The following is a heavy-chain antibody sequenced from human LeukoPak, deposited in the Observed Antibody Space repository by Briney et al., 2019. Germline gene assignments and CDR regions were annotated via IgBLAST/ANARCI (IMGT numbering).Heavy chain of an antibody. V-gene: IGHV4-39*07. CDR1: GGSISSSSYY. D-gene: IGHD3-10*01. CDR2: TYYSGST. CDR3: ARARRVLWFGKGDNWFDP. Sequence: SEILSLTCTVSGGSISSSSYYWGWIRQPPGKGLEWIGSTYYSGSTYYNPSLKSRVTISVDTSKNQFSLKLSSVTAADTAVYYCARARRVLWFGKGDNWFDPWGQGTLVTVSS. J-gene: IGHJ5*02.